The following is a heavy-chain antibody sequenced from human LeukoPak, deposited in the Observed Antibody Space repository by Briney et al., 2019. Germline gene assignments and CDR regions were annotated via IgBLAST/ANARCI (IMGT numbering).Heavy chain of an antibody. J-gene: IGHJ3*02. V-gene: IGHV1-18*01. D-gene: IGHD3-22*01. CDR1: GYTFTNYG. CDR3: ARMMTPRHYYDRSGYYYGAFDI. CDR2: ISGYNGYT. Sequence: ASVKVSCKTSGYTFTNYGISWVRQAPGQGLEWMGWISGYNGYTNYAQKLQGRVTMTTDTSTSTAYMELRNLRSDDTAVYYCARMMTPRHYYDRSGYYYGAFDIWGQGTMVTVSS.